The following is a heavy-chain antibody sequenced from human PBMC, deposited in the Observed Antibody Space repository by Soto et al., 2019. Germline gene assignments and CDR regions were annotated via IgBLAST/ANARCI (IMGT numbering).Heavy chain of an antibody. CDR3: ARANYGDYGNGMDV. Sequence: HLQLQEAGSGLGKPSQTLSLTCAVSGGSISSGDYSWSWIRQPPGKGPEWIGYLYHSGSTYYNPSLQSRVTVAVDRSKNQVALKLSSVTAAEPAVYYSARANYGDYGNGMDVWGPGTTVTVSS. J-gene: IGHJ6*02. CDR2: LYHSGST. V-gene: IGHV4-30-2*01. D-gene: IGHD4-17*01. CDR1: GGSISSGDYS.